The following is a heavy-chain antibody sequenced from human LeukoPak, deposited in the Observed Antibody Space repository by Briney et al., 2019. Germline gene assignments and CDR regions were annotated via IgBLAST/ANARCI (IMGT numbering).Heavy chain of an antibody. J-gene: IGHJ4*02. CDR1: GFTFSSYG. CDR2: ISGSGGST. Sequence: PGGSLRLSCAASGFTFSSYGMSWVRQAPGKGLEWVSAISGSGGSTYYADSVKGRFTISRDNSKNTLYLQMNSLRAEDTAVYYCAKGTGYSSGWYEDYWGQGTLVTVSS. V-gene: IGHV3-23*01. D-gene: IGHD6-19*01. CDR3: AKGTGYSSGWYEDY.